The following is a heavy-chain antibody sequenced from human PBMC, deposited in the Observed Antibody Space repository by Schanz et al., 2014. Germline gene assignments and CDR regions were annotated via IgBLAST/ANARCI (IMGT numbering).Heavy chain of an antibody. CDR1: GFTFSDYY. J-gene: IGHJ6*02. CDR2: ISNSGYTI. Sequence: QVQLVESGGGLVKPGGSLRLSCAASGFTFSDYYMNWIRQAPGKGLEWVSYISNSGYTIYYADSVKGRFTISRDNAKNHLFLKMNSLRAEDTPVYYWARAPPPYSSSPYYWYYGMDVWGQGTTVTVSS. V-gene: IGHV3-11*01. CDR3: ARAPPPYSSSPYYWYYGMDV. D-gene: IGHD6-6*01.